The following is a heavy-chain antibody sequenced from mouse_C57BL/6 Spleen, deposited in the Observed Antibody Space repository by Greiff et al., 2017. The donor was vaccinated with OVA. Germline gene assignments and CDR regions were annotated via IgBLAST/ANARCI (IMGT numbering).Heavy chain of an antibody. CDR2: ISPGSGST. CDR3: ARWGGDYGWFAY. D-gene: IGHD2-4*01. Sequence: QVQLQQPGAELVKPGASVKMSCKASGYTFTSYWITWVKQRPGQGLEWIGDISPGSGSTNYNEKFKSKATLPVDTSSSTAYMQLSSLTSEDSAVYYCARWGGDYGWFAYWGQGTLVTVSA. V-gene: IGHV1-55*01. J-gene: IGHJ3*01. CDR1: GYTFTSYW.